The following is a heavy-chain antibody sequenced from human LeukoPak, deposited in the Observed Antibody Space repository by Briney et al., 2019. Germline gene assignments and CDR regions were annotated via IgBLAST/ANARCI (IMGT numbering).Heavy chain of an antibody. CDR3: ARDSAGNDY. CDR1: GFTFSPYW. Sequence: GGSLRLSCAASGFTFSPYWMSWVRQAPGKGLEWVANIKQDGSEKYYVDSVKGRFTISRDNAKNSLYLQMNSLRAEDTAMYYCARDSAGNDYWGQGTLVTVSS. D-gene: IGHD6-13*01. J-gene: IGHJ4*02. V-gene: IGHV3-7*01. CDR2: IKQDGSEK.